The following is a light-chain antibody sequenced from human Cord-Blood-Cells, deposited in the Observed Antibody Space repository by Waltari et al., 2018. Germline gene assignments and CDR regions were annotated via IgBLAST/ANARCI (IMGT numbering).Light chain of an antibody. Sequence: DIQSTQSPSSLSASVGDRVTITCRASQNMSSYLHWYQQKPGKAPKLLIYAAYSLQSGVPSRFSGSGSGTDFTLTISSLQPEDFATYYCQQSYSTLWTFGQGTKVEIK. CDR2: AAY. CDR1: QNMSSY. J-gene: IGKJ1*01. CDR3: QQSYSTLWT. V-gene: IGKV1-39*01.